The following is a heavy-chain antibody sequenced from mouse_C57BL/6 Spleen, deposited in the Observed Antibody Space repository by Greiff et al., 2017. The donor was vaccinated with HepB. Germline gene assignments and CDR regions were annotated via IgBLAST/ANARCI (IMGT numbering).Heavy chain of an antibody. CDR1: GYTFTSYW. V-gene: IGHV1-52*01. J-gene: IGHJ1*03. CDR3: ARGDGPWYFDV. D-gene: IGHD2-3*01. Sequence: QVQLQQPGAELVRPGSSVKLSCKASGYTFTSYWMHWVKQRPIQGLEWIGNIDPSDSETHYNQKFKDKATLTVDKSSSTAYMQLSSLTSEDSAVYYCARGDGPWYFDVWGTGTTVTVSS. CDR2: IDPSDSET.